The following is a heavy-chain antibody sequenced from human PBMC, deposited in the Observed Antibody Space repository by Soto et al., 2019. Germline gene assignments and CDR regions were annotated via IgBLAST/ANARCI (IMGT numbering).Heavy chain of an antibody. Sequence: EVQLVESGGGLVQPGGSLRLSCAASGFTFSTYSMNWVRQAPGKGLEWVSFISSSSSTIYYADSVKGRFTISRDNAKNSLYLQMNSLRAEDTAVYYCARERSAGAICDIWGQGTMVTVSS. V-gene: IGHV3-48*01. CDR2: ISSSSSTI. CDR1: GFTFSTYS. J-gene: IGHJ3*02. CDR3: ARERSAGAICDI. D-gene: IGHD1-26*01.